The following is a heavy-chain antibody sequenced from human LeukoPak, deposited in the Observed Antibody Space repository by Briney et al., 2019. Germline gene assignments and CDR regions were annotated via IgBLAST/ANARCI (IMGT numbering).Heavy chain of an antibody. Sequence: GPSVKVSCKASRYTFTGYYMHWVRQAPGQGLEWMGRINPNSGGTNYAQKFQGKVTMTRDTSISTAYMELSSLRSDDTAMYYCARVHWRPATHWFDPWGQGTLVTVSS. CDR2: INPNSGGT. CDR1: RYTFTGYY. CDR3: ARVHWRPATHWFDP. J-gene: IGHJ5*02. D-gene: IGHD2-2*01. V-gene: IGHV1-2*06.